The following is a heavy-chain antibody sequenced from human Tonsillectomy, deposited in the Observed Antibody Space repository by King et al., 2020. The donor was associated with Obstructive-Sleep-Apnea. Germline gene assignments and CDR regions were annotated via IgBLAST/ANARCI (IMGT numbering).Heavy chain of an antibody. CDR1: GGSFSGYY. V-gene: IGHV4-34*01. Sequence: VQLQQWGAGLLKPSETLSLTCAVYGGSFSGYYWSWIRQPPGKGLEWIGEINHSGSTNYNPSLKSRVTIPVDTSKNQFSLKLSPVTAADTAVYYCARGRFPHDAFDIWGQGTMVTVSS. CDR2: INHSGST. D-gene: IGHD3-16*01. CDR3: ARGRFPHDAFDI. J-gene: IGHJ3*02.